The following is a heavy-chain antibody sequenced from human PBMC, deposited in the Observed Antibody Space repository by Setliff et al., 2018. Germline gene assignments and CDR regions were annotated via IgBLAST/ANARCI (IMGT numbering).Heavy chain of an antibody. CDR2: VYKTGSI. CDR3: ARAYDSSGWYGESHTYYFDN. D-gene: IGHD3-22*01. V-gene: IGHV4-61*09. Sequence: PSETLSLTCTVSGDSISGGTYSWSWIRQPAGKGLEWFGHVYKTGSIIYNPSLKSRATISSDTSKNQFSLNLYSVTTADTAVYYCARAYDSSGWYGESHTYYFDNWGQGTLGTVS. J-gene: IGHJ4*02. CDR1: GDSISGGTYS.